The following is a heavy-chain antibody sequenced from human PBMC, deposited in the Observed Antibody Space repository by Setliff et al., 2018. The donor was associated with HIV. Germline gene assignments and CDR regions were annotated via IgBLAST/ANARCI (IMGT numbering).Heavy chain of an antibody. CDR1: GFTFGDYA. Sequence: HPGGSLRLSCAASGFTFGDYALTWVRQAPGKGLEWVGFVRSKPNGGTTDYAASVKGRFTISRDDAKTIAYLHMNSLTTDDTAVYFCTRDRRGSSSWSGYNGGFDYWGQGTLVTVSS. V-gene: IGHV3-49*04. CDR3: TRDRRGSSSWSGYNGGFDY. CDR2: VRSKPNGGTT. J-gene: IGHJ4*02. D-gene: IGHD3-3*01.